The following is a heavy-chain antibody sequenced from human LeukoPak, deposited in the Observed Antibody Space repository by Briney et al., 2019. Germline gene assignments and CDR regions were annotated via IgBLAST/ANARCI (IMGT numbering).Heavy chain of an antibody. CDR2: IWYDGSNK. D-gene: IGHD3-10*01. CDR3: AKARGALGAFDI. V-gene: IGHV3-33*06. J-gene: IGHJ3*02. CDR1: GFTFSRLG. Sequence: GESLKISCAASGFTFSRLGMQWVRQAPGKGLEWVAVIWYDGSNKYYADSVKGRFTISRDNSKNTLYLQMNSLRAEDTAVYYCAKARGALGAFDIWGQGTMVTVSS.